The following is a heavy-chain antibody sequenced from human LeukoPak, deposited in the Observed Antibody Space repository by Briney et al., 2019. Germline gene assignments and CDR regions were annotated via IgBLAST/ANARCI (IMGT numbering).Heavy chain of an antibody. J-gene: IGHJ4*02. CDR1: GFTFSHFW. D-gene: IGHD2-15*01. Sequence: GGSLRLSCVASGFTFSHFWMSWVRQAPGKGLEWVVYIKKTGSETYYVDSVKGRFTITRDNTRNSLFLQMYSLRAEDTAMYFCAREDGYCSGGNCYSYFDSWGQGTLVTVSS. V-gene: IGHV3-7*01. CDR3: AREDGYCSGGNCYSYFDS. CDR2: IKKTGSET.